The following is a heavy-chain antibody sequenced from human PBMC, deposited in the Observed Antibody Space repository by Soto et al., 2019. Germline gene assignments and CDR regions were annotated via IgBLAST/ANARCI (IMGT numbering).Heavy chain of an antibody. CDR1: GYTFTIYG. V-gene: IGHV1-18*01. D-gene: IGHD1-26*01. CDR2: ISAYNGNT. J-gene: IGHJ4*02. Sequence: GASVKVSCKASGYTFTIYGIMWVRQAPGQGLEWMGWISAYNGNTNYAQKLQGRVTMTTDTSTSTAYMELRSLRSDDTAVYYCARREIQGPIDYWGQGTLVTVSS. CDR3: ARREIQGPIDY.